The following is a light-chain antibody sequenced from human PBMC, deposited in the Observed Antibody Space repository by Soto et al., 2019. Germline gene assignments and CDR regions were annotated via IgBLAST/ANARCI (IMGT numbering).Light chain of an antibody. Sequence: EIVLTQSPGTLSLSPGERATLSCRASQSVSSSYLAWYQQKHGQAPRVXIYGASSRATGIPDRFSGSGSGTDFTLTISRLETEDFAVSYCQQYGSSPRTFGQGTRLEIK. J-gene: IGKJ5*01. CDR3: QQYGSSPRT. CDR2: GAS. CDR1: QSVSSSY. V-gene: IGKV3-20*01.